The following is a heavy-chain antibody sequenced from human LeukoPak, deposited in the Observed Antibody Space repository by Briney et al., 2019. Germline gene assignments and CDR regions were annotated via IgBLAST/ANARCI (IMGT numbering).Heavy chain of an antibody. CDR3: AREDYYDSSGYHFDY. CDR2: IIPIFGTA. Sequence: ASVKVSCKASGGTFSSYAISWVRQAPGQGLEWMGGIIPIFGTANYAQKFQGRVTITADESTSTAYMELSSLRSEDTAVYYCAREDYYDSSGYHFDYWGQGTLVTVSS. D-gene: IGHD3-22*01. J-gene: IGHJ4*02. V-gene: IGHV1-69*13. CDR1: GGTFSSYA.